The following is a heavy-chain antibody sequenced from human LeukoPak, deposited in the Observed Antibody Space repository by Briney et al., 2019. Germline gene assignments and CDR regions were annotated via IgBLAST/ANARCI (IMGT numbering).Heavy chain of an antibody. CDR2: VSSSGGNT. Sequence: GGSLRLSCAASGFTFSNYAMTWVRQSPGKGLEWVSAVSSSGGNTYYAESVRGRFTISRDNSKNTVSLHMNSLRAEDTAVYYCAKAHDDYYFDYWGRGTRVTVSS. CDR3: AKAHDDYYFDY. D-gene: IGHD4-17*01. CDR1: GFTFSNYA. V-gene: IGHV3-23*01. J-gene: IGHJ4*02.